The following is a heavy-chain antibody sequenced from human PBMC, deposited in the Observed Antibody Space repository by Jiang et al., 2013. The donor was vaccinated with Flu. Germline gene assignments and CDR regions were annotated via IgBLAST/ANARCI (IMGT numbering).Heavy chain of an antibody. V-gene: IGHV1-69*10. CDR1: FSSYA. D-gene: IGHD5-12*01. Sequence: FSSYAISWVRQAPGQGLELDGGIIPILGIANYAXKFQGRVTITADKSTSTAYMELSSLRSEDMAVYYCARDSSSGHSRDFDYWGQGTLVTVSS. J-gene: IGHJ4*02. CDR2: IIPILGIA. CDR3: ARDSSSGHSRDFDY.